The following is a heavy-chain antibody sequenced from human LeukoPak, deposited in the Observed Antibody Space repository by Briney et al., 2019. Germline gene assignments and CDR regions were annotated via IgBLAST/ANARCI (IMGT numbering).Heavy chain of an antibody. D-gene: IGHD6-13*01. Sequence: TLSLTRTVSGGSISSGDNYWSWIRQPPGKGLEWIGYSYYSGSTYYNPSLKSRVTISVDTSKNQFSLKLSSVTAADTAVYYCARGDLYSSSWYNWGQGTLVTVSS. J-gene: IGHJ4*02. CDR2: SYYSGST. CDR1: GGSISSGDNY. CDR3: ARGDLYSSSWYN. V-gene: IGHV4-30-4*08.